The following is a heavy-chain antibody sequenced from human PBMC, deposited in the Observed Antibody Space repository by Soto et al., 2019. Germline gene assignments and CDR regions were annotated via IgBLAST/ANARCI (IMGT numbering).Heavy chain of an antibody. Sequence: SETLSLTCTVSGGSIGNYYWTWLRQPAGKGLEWIGRIYTSGTTNYNPSLKSRVTMLIDPSRNQFSLRLSSVTAADTALYYCARQRTYSSAWLDYWGQGTLVTVSS. V-gene: IGHV4-4*07. CDR3: ARQRTYSSAWLDY. CDR1: GGSIGNYY. D-gene: IGHD6-19*01. J-gene: IGHJ4*02. CDR2: IYTSGTT.